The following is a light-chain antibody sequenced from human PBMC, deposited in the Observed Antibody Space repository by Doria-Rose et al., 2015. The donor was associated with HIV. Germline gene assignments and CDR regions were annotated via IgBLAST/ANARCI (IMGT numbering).Light chain of an antibody. CDR1: QSFSSTY. CDR2: DGS. J-gene: IGKJ1*01. Sequence: TQSPGTLSLSPGERATLSCRASQSFSSTYLAWYQQKPGQAPSLIIYDGSTRATGIPDRFSASGSGTDLTLTINRLDPEDFALYYCHQYGTSWTFGQGTKVEI. V-gene: IGKV3-20*01. CDR3: HQYGTSWT.